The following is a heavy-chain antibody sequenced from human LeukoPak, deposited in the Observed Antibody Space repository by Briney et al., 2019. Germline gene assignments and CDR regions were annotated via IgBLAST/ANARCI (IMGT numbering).Heavy chain of an antibody. J-gene: IGHJ3*02. CDR2: IYPGDSDT. CDR3: ARRVLSDAFDI. Sequence: NHGESLKISCKGSGYSFTTYWIGWVRRMPGKGLEWMGIIYPGDSDTRYSPSFQGQVTISADKSISTAYLQWSSLKASDTAMYCCARRVLSDAFDIWGQGTMVTVSS. V-gene: IGHV5-51*01. CDR1: GYSFTTYW. D-gene: IGHD3-16*01.